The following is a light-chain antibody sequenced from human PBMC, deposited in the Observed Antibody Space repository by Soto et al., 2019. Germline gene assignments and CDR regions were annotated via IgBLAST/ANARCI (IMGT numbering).Light chain of an antibody. CDR3: QQYNNWPPDRT. J-gene: IGKJ1*01. V-gene: IGKV3-15*01. Sequence: EIVMTQSQATLSVSPGDRAALSCRASQSVDSNLAWYQQKPGQAPRLLIYGASTRATGIPARFSGSGSGTEFTLTISSLQSEDFAIYFCQQYNNWPPDRTFGQGTKVEIK. CDR1: QSVDSN. CDR2: GAS.